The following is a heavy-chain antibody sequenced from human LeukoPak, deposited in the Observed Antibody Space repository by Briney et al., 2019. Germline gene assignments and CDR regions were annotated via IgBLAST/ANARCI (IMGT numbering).Heavy chain of an antibody. CDR3: ARDRKGSGYYTFDY. CDR2: IKQDGSEK. D-gene: IGHD3-3*01. J-gene: IGHJ4*02. Sequence: GGSLRLSCAASGFTFSNAWMSWVRQAPGKGLEWVANIKQDGSEKYYVDSVKGRFTISRDNAKNSLYLQMNSLRAEDTAVYYCARDRKGSGYYTFDYWGQGTLVTVSS. CDR1: GFTFSNAW. V-gene: IGHV3-7*01.